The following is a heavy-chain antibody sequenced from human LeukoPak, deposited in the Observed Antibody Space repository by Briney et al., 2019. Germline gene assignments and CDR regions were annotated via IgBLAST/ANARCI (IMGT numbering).Heavy chain of an antibody. CDR2: INPNSGGT. J-gene: IGHJ4*02. D-gene: IGHD6-13*01. Sequence: GASVKVSCKASGYTFTGCYMHWVRQAPGQGLEWMGRINPNSGGTNYAQKFQGRVTMTRDTSISTAYMELSRLRSDDTAVYYCARADAGYSSSWDKWGQGTLVTVSS. CDR3: ARADAGYSSSWDK. CDR1: GYTFTGCY. V-gene: IGHV1-2*06.